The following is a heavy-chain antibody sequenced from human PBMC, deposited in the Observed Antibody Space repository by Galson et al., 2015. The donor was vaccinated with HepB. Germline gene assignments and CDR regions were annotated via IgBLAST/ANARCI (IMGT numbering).Heavy chain of an antibody. V-gene: IGHV1-18*01. CDR3: ARDSIIVGATQPPLD. D-gene: IGHD1-26*01. J-gene: IGHJ4*02. Sequence: SVKVSCKASGYTFTSYGISWVRQAPGQGLEWMGWISAYNGNTNYAQKLQGRVTMTTDTSTSTAYMELRSLRSDDTAVYYCARDSIIVGATQPPLDWGQGTLVTVSS. CDR1: GYTFTSYG. CDR2: ISAYNGNT.